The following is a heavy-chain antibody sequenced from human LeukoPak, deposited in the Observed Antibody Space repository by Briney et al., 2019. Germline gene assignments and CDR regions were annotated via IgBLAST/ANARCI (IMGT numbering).Heavy chain of an antibody. CDR2: ISSSGSYI. D-gene: IGHD2-2*01. V-gene: IGHV3-21*01. CDR1: GFTFSSYN. J-gene: IGHJ4*02. CDR3: ARALDSSSSRYQAFEY. Sequence: PGGSLRLSCAASGFTFSSYNMNWVRQAPGKGLEWVSFISSSGSYIYYADSVRGRFTISRDNAENSLYLQMNSLRAEDTAVYYCARALDSSSSRYQAFEYWGQGTLVTVSS.